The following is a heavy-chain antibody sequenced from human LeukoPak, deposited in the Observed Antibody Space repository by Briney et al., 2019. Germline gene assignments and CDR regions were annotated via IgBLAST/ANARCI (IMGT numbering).Heavy chain of an antibody. CDR3: ARAHYYGSGSYYQYFQH. J-gene: IGHJ1*01. Sequence: GGSLRLSCAASGFTFSSYGMHWVRQAPGKGLEWVAVIWYDGSNKYYADSVKGRFTISRDNSKNTLYLQMNSLRAEDAAVYYCARAHYYGSGSYYQYFQHWGQGTLVTVSS. CDR2: IWYDGSNK. CDR1: GFTFSSYG. V-gene: IGHV3-33*01. D-gene: IGHD3-10*01.